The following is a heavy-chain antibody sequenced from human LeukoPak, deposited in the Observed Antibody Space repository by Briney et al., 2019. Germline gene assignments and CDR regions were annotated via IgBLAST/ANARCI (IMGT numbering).Heavy chain of an antibody. CDR3: AREHNTYYDFWSGYHGSRHWFDP. Sequence: SETLSLTCTASGGSISSGDYYWSWIRQPPGKGLEWIGYIYYSGSTYYNPSLKSRVTISVDTSKNQFSLKLSSVTAADTAVYYCAREHNTYYDFWSGYHGSRHWFDPWGQGTLVTVSS. V-gene: IGHV4-30-4*01. J-gene: IGHJ5*02. CDR1: GGSISSGDYY. CDR2: IYYSGST. D-gene: IGHD3-3*01.